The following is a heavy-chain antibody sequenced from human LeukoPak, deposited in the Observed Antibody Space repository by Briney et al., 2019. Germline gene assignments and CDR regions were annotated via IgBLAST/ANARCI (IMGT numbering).Heavy chain of an antibody. CDR2: ISWNSGSI. Sequence: PGRSLRLSCAASGFTFDDYAMHWVRQAPGKGLEWVSGISWNSGSIGYADSVKGRFTISRDNAKNSLYLQMNSLRAEDTALYYCAKGATIAVAGTGLPNAFDIWGQGTMVTVSS. V-gene: IGHV3-9*01. CDR1: GFTFDDYA. J-gene: IGHJ3*02. D-gene: IGHD6-19*01. CDR3: AKGATIAVAGTGLPNAFDI.